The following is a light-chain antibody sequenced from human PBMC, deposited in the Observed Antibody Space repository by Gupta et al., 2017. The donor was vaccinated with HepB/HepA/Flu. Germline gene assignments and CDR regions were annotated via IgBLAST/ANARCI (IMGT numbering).Light chain of an antibody. J-gene: IGKJ4*01. CDR1: ENIETS. CDR2: DGS. Sequence: LLTQSPTTLSVSPGGRATLSCRASENIETSLAWYHQRPGQAPRLLLYDGSSRAIGVPARFSGSGSGTDFTLIIDTLQPEDLGLYCCQHRLSWPLTFVGGTKVVI. V-gene: IGKV3-11*01. CDR3: QHRLSWPLT.